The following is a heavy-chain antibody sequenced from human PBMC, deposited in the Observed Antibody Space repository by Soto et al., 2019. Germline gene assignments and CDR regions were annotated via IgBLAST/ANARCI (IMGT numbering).Heavy chain of an antibody. CDR2: MNPNSGNT. CDR1: GYTFTSYD. Sequence: QVQLVQSGAEVKKPGASVKVSCKASGYTFTSYDINWVRQATGQGIEWMGWMNPNSGNTGYAQKFQGRVTMTRNTSIRSAYMELSSLRSDDTAVYYCAREGLLTICGVGDTPLEHDYYYYVMDVWGQGTPVTVSS. CDR3: AREGLLTICGVGDTPLEHDYYYYVMDV. V-gene: IGHV1-8*01. D-gene: IGHD3-3*01. J-gene: IGHJ6*02.